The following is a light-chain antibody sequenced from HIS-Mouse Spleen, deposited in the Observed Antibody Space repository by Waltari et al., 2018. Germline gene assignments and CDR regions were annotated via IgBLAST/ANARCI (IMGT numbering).Light chain of an antibody. V-gene: IGLV2-8*01. CDR2: EVS. Sequence: HPPSASGSPGQSVTISCTGTSSDVGGYNYVSWNQQHPGKAPKLMIYEVSKRPSGVPDRFSGSKSGNTASLTVSGLQAEDEADYYCSSYAGSNNLVFGGGTKLTVL. CDR1: SSDVGGYNY. CDR3: SSYAGSNNLV. J-gene: IGLJ2*01.